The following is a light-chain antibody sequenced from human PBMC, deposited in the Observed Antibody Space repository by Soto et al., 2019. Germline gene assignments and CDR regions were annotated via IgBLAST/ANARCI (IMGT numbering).Light chain of an antibody. CDR1: QSLLRSSGNNY. V-gene: IGKV2-28*01. CDR3: MQALQTPLT. Sequence: EIELTQSPLSLPVTPEEPASISCRSSQSLLRSSGNNYLDRFLQRPGQSPQLLIFLGSHRASGVPDRFSGSGSGTDLTLKISRVEAEDVGIYYCMQALQTPLTFGGGTKVEI. CDR2: LGS. J-gene: IGKJ4*01.